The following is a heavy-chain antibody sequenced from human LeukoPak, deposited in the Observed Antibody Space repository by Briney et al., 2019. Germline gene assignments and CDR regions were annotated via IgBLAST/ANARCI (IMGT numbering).Heavy chain of an antibody. Sequence: GASVKVSFKVSGYTLTELSMHWLRQAPGKGLAGMGGFDPEDGETIYAQKFQGRVTMTEDTSTDTAYMELSSLRSEDTAVYYCATVAERGRLLDYWGQGTLVTVSS. CDR2: FDPEDGET. D-gene: IGHD3-16*01. J-gene: IGHJ4*02. CDR3: ATVAERGRLLDY. CDR1: GYTLTELS. V-gene: IGHV1-24*01.